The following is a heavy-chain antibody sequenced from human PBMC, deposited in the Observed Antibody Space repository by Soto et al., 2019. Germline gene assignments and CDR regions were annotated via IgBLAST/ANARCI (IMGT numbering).Heavy chain of an antibody. CDR1: GFTFSDYY. Sequence: QVQLLESGGGLVKPGGSLRLSCAASGFTFSDYYMSWIRQAPGKGLECVAYISVSSTYANYGDSVEGRFTISRDNAENSLFLQMNRLRGDDAGVYYCARGVRYYSSEKPANFDYWGQGALVTVSS. J-gene: IGHJ4*02. CDR2: ISVSSTYA. CDR3: ARGVRYYSSEKPANFDY. D-gene: IGHD2-21*01. V-gene: IGHV3-11*05.